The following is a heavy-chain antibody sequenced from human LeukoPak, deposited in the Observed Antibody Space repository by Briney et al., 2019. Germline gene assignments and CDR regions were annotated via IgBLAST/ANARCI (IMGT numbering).Heavy chain of an antibody. CDR3: ARGPLDSGYTYFDY. CDR2: FSYSGST. D-gene: IGHD5-12*01. Sequence: SETLSPTCTVSGASVSNYYWSWVRQPPGKGLEWIGYFSYSGSTNYNPSLKSRVTISVDTSKNQFSLKLSSVTAADTAVYYCARGPLDSGYTYFDYWGQGTLVSVSS. CDR1: GASVSNYY. J-gene: IGHJ4*02. V-gene: IGHV4-59*02.